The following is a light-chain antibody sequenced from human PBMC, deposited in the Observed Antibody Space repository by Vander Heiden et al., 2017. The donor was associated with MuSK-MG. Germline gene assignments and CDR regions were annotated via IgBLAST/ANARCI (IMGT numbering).Light chain of an antibody. CDR1: QSVTSNY. Sequence: EIVLTQSPGTLSLSPGESATLSCRASQSVTSNYLAWYQQKPGQAPRLLIYGASRRATGIPDRFSGSGSGTDFTLTISSLEPEDFAVYYCQGYGSSPATFGGGTKVEIK. V-gene: IGKV3-20*01. CDR2: GAS. CDR3: QGYGSSPAT. J-gene: IGKJ4*01.